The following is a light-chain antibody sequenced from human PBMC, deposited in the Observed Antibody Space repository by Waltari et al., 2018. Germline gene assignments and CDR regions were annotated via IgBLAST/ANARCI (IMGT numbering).Light chain of an antibody. Sequence: QSALTQPRSVSGSPGQSVTISCTGTSSDVGGYNYVSWYQQHPGKAPKLMIYDVSKRRSGVPERFAGSKSGNTASLTSSGLQAEDEADYYCCSYAGSYTFEVVFGGGTKLTVL. CDR1: SSDVGGYNY. V-gene: IGLV2-11*01. J-gene: IGLJ2*01. CDR3: CSYAGSYTFEVV. CDR2: DVS.